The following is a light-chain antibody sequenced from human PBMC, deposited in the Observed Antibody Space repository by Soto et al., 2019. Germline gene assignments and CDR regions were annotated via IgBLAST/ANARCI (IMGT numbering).Light chain of an antibody. V-gene: IGLV2-8*01. Sequence: QSALTQPPSASGSPEQSVAISCTGTSSDVGGYNYVSWYQQHPGKAPKLMIYEVNKRPSGVPDRFSGSKSGNTASLTVSGLQAEDEADYYCSSYAGSSNVFGTGTKLTVL. CDR1: SSDVGGYNY. CDR2: EVN. J-gene: IGLJ1*01. CDR3: SSYAGSSNV.